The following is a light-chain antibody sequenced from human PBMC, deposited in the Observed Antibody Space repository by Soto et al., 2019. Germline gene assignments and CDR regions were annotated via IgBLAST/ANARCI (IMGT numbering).Light chain of an antibody. Sequence: EIVLTQSPGTLSLSPGETATLSCGASQSVSSSYLAWYQQKHGQAPRLIIYGASSRATGIPDRFSGSGSGTDFTLTISRLETEDFAVYYCQQYGSSPTTFGQGTKVDI. CDR2: GAS. V-gene: IGKV3-20*01. J-gene: IGKJ1*01. CDR1: QSVSSSY. CDR3: QQYGSSPTT.